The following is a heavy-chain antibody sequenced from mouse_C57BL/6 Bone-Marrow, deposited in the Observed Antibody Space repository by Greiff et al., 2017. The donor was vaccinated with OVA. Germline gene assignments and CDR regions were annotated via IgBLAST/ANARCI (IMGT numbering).Heavy chain of an antibody. J-gene: IGHJ2*01. CDR3: GRGRGDYGICGLDY. CDR1: GYTFTDHI. Sequence: QVQLQQSGAELASPGASVTLSCKASGYTFTDHIMHWVKQRPGQGLEWIGRIYPGSGTTNYNEKFMGKATFSVDRSSSTVYMVLNSLTSEDTAVYYCGRGRGDYGICGLDYWGQGTTVTVSS. V-gene: IGHV1-11*01. CDR2: IYPGSGTT. D-gene: IGHD1-1*01.